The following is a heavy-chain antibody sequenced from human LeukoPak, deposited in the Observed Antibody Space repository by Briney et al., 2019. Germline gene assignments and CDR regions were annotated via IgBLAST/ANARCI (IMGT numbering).Heavy chain of an antibody. CDR2: IHYSGSS. D-gene: IGHD6-13*01. J-gene: IGHJ4*02. CDR3: ARGAAATY. CDR1: GGSISTYY. V-gene: IGHV4-59*01. Sequence: PSETLSLTCAVSGGSISTYYWSWIRQPPGKGLEWIGYIHYSGSSNYNPSLKSRVTISLDTSKNQSSLKLSSVTAADTAVYYCARGAAATYWGQGTLVTVSS.